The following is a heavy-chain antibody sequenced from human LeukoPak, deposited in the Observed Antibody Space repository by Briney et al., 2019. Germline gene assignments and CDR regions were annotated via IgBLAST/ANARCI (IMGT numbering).Heavy chain of an antibody. CDR1: GGSISSSTYY. D-gene: IGHD6-6*01. Sequence: PSETLSLTCTVSGGSISSSTYYWGWIRQPPGKGLEWIGSIYYGGRTFYNPPLKSRVTISEDTSKNQLSLKLSSVTATDTAVYRCARVTGSSSFIYFWYFDLWGRGTLVTVSS. CDR3: ARVTGSSSFIYFWYFDL. CDR2: IYYGGRT. J-gene: IGHJ2*01. V-gene: IGHV4-39*02.